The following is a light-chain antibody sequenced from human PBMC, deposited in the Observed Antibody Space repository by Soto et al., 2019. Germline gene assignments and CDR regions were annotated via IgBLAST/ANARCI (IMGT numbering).Light chain of an antibody. J-gene: IGKJ1*01. Sequence: EIVMTQSPGTLSVSPGERATLSCRASESVGSNVAWFQQRPGQAPSLLTFGASTRAAGVPARFIGSGSETEFTLTIRSLQPVDFAIYYCQEWVRWTFGQGTRLEIK. CDR3: QEWVRWT. CDR2: GAS. CDR1: ESVGSN. V-gene: IGKV3-15*01.